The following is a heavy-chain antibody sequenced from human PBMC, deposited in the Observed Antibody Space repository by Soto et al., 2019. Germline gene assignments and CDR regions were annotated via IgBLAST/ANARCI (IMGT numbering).Heavy chain of an antibody. CDR2: ISSSSSTI. CDR1: GFTFSSYS. D-gene: IGHD3-3*01. J-gene: IGHJ4*02. V-gene: IGHV3-48*02. CDR3: ARGVYSPRVVIRSDYFDY. Sequence: GGSLRLSCAASGFTFSSYSMNWVRQAPGKGLEWVSYISSSSSTIYYADSVKGRFTISRDNAKNSLYLQMNSLRDEDTAVYYCARGVYSPRVVIRSDYFDYWGQGTLVTVSS.